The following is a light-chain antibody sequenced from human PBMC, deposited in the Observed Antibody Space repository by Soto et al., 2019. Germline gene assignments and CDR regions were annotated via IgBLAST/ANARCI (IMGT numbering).Light chain of an antibody. Sequence: DIVMTQSPDSLAVSLGERATINCKSSQSVLYSSNNKNYLAWYQQKPVQPPKLLIYWASTRESGVPDRFSGSGSGTDFTLTIGILQAEDVAVYYCQQYYSTPLTFGGGSKVEIK. CDR2: WAS. V-gene: IGKV4-1*01. CDR3: QQYYSTPLT. CDR1: QSVLYSSNNKNY. J-gene: IGKJ4*01.